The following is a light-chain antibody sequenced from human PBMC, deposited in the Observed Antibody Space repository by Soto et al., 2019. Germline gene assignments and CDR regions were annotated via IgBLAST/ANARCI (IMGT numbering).Light chain of an antibody. CDR3: QRYNSAPLT. CDR1: QGINNY. V-gene: IGKV1-27*01. Sequence: DIQMTQSPSSLSASVGDRVTITCRASQGINNYLAWYQQKPGKVPKLLIYGVSTLQSAVPSRFSGSGSGTEFTLTISNLQPEDVATYYCQRYNSAPLTFGRGTKVEIK. CDR2: GVS. J-gene: IGKJ4*01.